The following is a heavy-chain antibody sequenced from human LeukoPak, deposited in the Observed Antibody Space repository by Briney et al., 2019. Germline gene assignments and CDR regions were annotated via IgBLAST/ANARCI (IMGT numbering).Heavy chain of an antibody. CDR1: GGSISSYF. Sequence: SETLSLTCTVSGGSISSYFWNWIRQSPGKGLGWIGNIYYSGSTNYNPSLKSRVTLSLDSSKNQFSLKLTSVTAADTAVYYCAREYYYDSSGYYPPHAFDIWGQGTMVTFSS. CDR3: AREYYYDSSGYYPPHAFDI. V-gene: IGHV4-59*01. D-gene: IGHD3-22*01. CDR2: IYYSGST. J-gene: IGHJ3*02.